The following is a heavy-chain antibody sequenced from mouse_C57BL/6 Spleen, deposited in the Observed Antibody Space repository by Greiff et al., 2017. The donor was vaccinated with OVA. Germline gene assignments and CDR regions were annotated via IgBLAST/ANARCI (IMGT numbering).Heavy chain of an antibody. V-gene: IGHV5-6*01. CDR1: GFTFSSYG. CDR2: ISSGGSYT. D-gene: IGHD1-1*01. Sequence: EVQLVESGGDLVKPGGSLKLSCAASGFTFSSYGMSWVRQTPDKRLEWVATISSGGSYTYYPDSVKGRFTISRDNAKNTLYLQMSSLKSEDTAMYYCARPITTGYYAMDYWGQGTSVTVSS. J-gene: IGHJ4*01. CDR3: ARPITTGYYAMDY.